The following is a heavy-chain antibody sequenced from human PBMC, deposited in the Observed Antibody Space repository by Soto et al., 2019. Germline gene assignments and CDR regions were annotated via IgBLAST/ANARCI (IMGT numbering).Heavy chain of an antibody. CDR2: IYWDDDK. CDR1: GFSLTETGMG. CDR3: AHRRSGYFDS. J-gene: IGHJ4*02. Sequence: QITLKESGPTLVKPTQTLTLTCTFSGFSLTETGMGVGWIRQPPGKALEWLALIYWDDDKRYSPSLKRGLTISKDASKNQVVLTKTNVDAVDTATYYCAHRRSGYFDSRGQGTLVTVSS. V-gene: IGHV2-5*02.